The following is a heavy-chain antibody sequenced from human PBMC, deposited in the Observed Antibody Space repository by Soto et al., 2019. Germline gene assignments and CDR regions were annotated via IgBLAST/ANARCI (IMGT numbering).Heavy chain of an antibody. CDR2: ISYDGSNK. CDR3: AKDLTEDFWSGYT. J-gene: IGHJ4*02. Sequence: VQLVESGGGVVQPGRSLRLSCAASGFTFSSYGMHWVRQAPGKGLEWVAVISYDGSNKYYADSVKGRFTISRDNSKNTLYLQMNSLRAEDTAVYYCAKDLTEDFWSGYTWGQGTLVTVSS. V-gene: IGHV3-30*18. D-gene: IGHD3-3*01. CDR1: GFTFSSYG.